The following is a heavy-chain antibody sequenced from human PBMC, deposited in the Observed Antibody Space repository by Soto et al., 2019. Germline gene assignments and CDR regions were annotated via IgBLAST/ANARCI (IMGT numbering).Heavy chain of an antibody. V-gene: IGHV3-21*01. J-gene: IGHJ4*02. CDR3: ARDPPCGGDCYSPYFDY. Sequence: GGSLRLSCAASGFTFSSYNMNWVRQAPGKGLEWVSSISSSGSYIYYADSVKGRFTISRDNAKNSLYLQMNSLRAEDTAVYYRARDPPCGGDCYSPYFDYWGQGPLVTVSS. CDR1: GFTFSSYN. D-gene: IGHD2-21*02. CDR2: ISSSGSYI.